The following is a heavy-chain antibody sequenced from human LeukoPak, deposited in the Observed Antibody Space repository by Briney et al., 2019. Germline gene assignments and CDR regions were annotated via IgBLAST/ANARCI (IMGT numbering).Heavy chain of an antibody. CDR3: ARDRDDYVWGSYRIFDY. CDR1: GGAISSYY. CDR2: IYYSGST. Sequence: TSETLSLTCTVSGGAISSYYWSWSRQPPGKGLERTGYIYYSGSTNYNPSLKSRVSISVDTSKNQFSLKLNSVTAADTAVYYCARDRDDYVWGSYRIFDYWGQGTLVTVSS. D-gene: IGHD3-16*02. V-gene: IGHV4-59*01. J-gene: IGHJ4*02.